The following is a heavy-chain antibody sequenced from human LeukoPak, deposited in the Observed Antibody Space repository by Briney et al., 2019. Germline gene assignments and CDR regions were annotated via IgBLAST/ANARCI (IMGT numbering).Heavy chain of an antibody. CDR3: ASSARYCGGDCYSYYFDY. J-gene: IGHJ4*02. D-gene: IGHD2-21*02. Sequence: SVKVSCKASGGTFSSYAISWVRQAPGQGLEWMGGIIPIFGTANYAQKFQGRVTITADKSTSTAYMELSSLRSEDTAVYYCASSARYCGGDCYSYYFDYWGQGTLVTFSS. V-gene: IGHV1-69*06. CDR2: IIPIFGTA. CDR1: GGTFSSYA.